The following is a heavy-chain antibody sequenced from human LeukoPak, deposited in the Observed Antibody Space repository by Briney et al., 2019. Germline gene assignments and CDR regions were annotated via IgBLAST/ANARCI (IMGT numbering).Heavy chain of an antibody. V-gene: IGHV3-48*01. Sequence: GGSLRLSCAASGFTFNTYSMNWVRQAPGKGLEWLSYVKSGNYDIQYADSVTGRFTVSRDSATNSPYLQMNDLKAEDTAVYYCARDHKGNYGSGRPLTPAFDIWGQGTMVTVSS. D-gene: IGHD3-10*01. J-gene: IGHJ3*02. CDR1: GFTFNTYS. CDR2: VKSGNYDI. CDR3: ARDHKGNYGSGRPLTPAFDI.